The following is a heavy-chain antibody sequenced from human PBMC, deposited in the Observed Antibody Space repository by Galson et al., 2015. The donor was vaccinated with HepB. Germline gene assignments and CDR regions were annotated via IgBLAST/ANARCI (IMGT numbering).Heavy chain of an antibody. CDR1: GYTFIDNY. CDR3: AAEGPNSNSWYMHF. V-gene: IGHV1-69-2*01. D-gene: IGHD6-13*01. CDR2: VDPEDGEA. J-gene: IGHJ4*02. Sequence: VKVSCKVFGYTFIDNYIHWVRQAPGKGLEWLGFVDPEDGEATYADNFLGRLTISADTSTDTSYMDLNSLTSDDTAVYYCAAEGPNSNSWYMHFWGQGTLVTVSS.